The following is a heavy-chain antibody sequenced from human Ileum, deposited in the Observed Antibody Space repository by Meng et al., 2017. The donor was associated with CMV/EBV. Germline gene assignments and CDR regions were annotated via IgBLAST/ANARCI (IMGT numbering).Heavy chain of an antibody. CDR1: GDSISNTNW. CDR3: ARHNGFSFEY. V-gene: IGHV4-4*01. D-gene: IGHD5-12*01. Sequence: SLKCVVSGDSISNTNWWSFVRQAPGKGLEWIGEVHYIGEIHYNPSLRSRVAISVDESKNVFSMELRSVTAADTAVYFCARHNGFSFEYWGQGTLVTVSS. CDR2: VHYIGEI. J-gene: IGHJ4*02.